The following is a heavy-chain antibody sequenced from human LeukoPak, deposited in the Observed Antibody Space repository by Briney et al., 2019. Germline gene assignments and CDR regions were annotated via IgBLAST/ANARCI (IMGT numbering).Heavy chain of an antibody. D-gene: IGHD1-7*01. Sequence: GGSLRLSCAASGFTFSSYGMHWVRQAPGKGLEWVAVIWYDGSNKYYADSVKGRFTISRDNSKNTLYLQMNSLRAEDTAVYYCAKGANNWNYRSYFDYWGQGTLVTVSS. CDR2: IWYDGSNK. V-gene: IGHV3-33*06. CDR3: AKGANNWNYRSYFDY. J-gene: IGHJ4*02. CDR1: GFTFSSYG.